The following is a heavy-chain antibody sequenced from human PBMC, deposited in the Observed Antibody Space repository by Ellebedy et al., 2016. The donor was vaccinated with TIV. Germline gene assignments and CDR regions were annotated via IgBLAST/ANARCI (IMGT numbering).Heavy chain of an antibody. V-gene: IGHV1-2*04. CDR2: INPNSGGT. CDR3: ARNKFLQSGSYHAFDI. D-gene: IGHD1-26*01. J-gene: IGHJ3*02. CDR1: GYTFTGYY. Sequence: ASVKVSXXASGYTFTGYYMHWVRQAPGQGLEWMGWINPNSGGTNYAQKFQGWVTMTRDTSISTAYMELSRLRSDDTAVYYCARNKFLQSGSYHAFDIWGQGTMVTVSS.